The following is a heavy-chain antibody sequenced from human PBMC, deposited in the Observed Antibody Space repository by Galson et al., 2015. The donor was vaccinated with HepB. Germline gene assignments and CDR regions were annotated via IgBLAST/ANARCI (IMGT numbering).Heavy chain of an antibody. CDR1: GFTFSSYS. D-gene: IGHD2-15*01. Sequence: SLSLSCAASGFTFSSYSMNWVRQAPGKGLEWVSSISSSSSYIYYADSVKGRFTISRDNAKNSLYLQMNSLRAEDTAVYYCARGYCSGGSCYSGPWGQGTLVTVSS. J-gene: IGHJ5*02. CDR2: ISSSSSYI. CDR3: ARGYCSGGSCYSGP. V-gene: IGHV3-21*01.